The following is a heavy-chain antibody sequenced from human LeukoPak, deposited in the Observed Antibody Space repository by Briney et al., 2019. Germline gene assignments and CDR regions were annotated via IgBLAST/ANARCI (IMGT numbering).Heavy chain of an antibody. CDR2: ISRSSYYI. CDR1: GFTFSDYN. CDR3: ARQRGDILTGYYMPRGFDY. V-gene: IGHV3-21*01. Sequence: PGGSLRLSCAASGFTFSDYNMNWVRQAPGKGLEWVSSISRSSYYIYYTDSVKGRFTISRDNAKNSLYLQMNSLRAEDTAVYYCARQRGDILTGYYMPRGFDYWGQGTLVTVSS. J-gene: IGHJ4*02. D-gene: IGHD3-9*01.